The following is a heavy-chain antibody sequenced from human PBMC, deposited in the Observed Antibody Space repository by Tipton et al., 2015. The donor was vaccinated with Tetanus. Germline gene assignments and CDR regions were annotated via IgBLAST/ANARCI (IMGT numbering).Heavy chain of an antibody. CDR2: VYSNGNT. J-gene: IGHJ4*02. D-gene: IGHD4-11*01. Sequence: TLSLTCSVSGGSLGGYYWSWIRQSPGKGLEYVGNVYSNGNTGYNPSLGTRFTISLDASQMQFPLQVDSVTPADTAVYYCVRGGYTNYGRIFFDVWGQGTPVTVSS. CDR3: VRGGYTNYGRIFFDV. CDR1: GGSLGGYY. V-gene: IGHV4-59*01.